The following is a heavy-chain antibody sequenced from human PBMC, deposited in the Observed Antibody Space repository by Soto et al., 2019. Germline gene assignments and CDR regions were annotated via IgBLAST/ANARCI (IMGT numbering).Heavy chain of an antibody. V-gene: IGHV3-23*01. J-gene: IGHJ3*02. CDR2: ISGSGGST. D-gene: IGHD3-22*01. Sequence: GGSLRLSCAASGFTFSSYAMSWVRQAPGKGLEWASAISGSGGSTYYADSVKGRFTISRDNSKNTLYLQMNSLRAEDTAVYYCAKGLDYDSSGYYYVGAFDIWGQGTMVTVSS. CDR3: AKGLDYDSSGYYYVGAFDI. CDR1: GFTFSSYA.